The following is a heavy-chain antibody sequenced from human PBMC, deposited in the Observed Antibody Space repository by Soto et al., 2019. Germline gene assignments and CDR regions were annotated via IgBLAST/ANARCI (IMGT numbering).Heavy chain of an antibody. CDR1: GGSFSGYY. J-gene: IGHJ4*02. Sequence: SETLSLTCAVYGGSFSGYYWSWIRQPPGKGLEWIGEINHSGSTNYNPSLKSRVTISVDTSKNQFSLKLSSVTAADTAVYYCARGLGGSGSSPAYFDYWGQGTLVTVSS. V-gene: IGHV4-34*01. CDR3: ARGLGGSGSSPAYFDY. CDR2: INHSGST. D-gene: IGHD3-10*01.